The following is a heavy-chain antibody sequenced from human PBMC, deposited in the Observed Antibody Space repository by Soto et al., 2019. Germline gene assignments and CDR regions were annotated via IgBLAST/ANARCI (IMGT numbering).Heavy chain of an antibody. CDR2: ISPYTGNT. V-gene: IGHV1-18*01. J-gene: IGHJ6*02. CDR1: GYIFVNYG. Sequence: QVQLVQSGDEVKKPGASVKVSRKASGYIFVNYGIAWVRQAPGQGLEWMGWISPYTGNTHSASKVQGRLTMTTDTSTSTAYMDLGSLTSDDTAVYYCVMVDNYVTPTPQDVWGQGTTVTVYS. CDR3: VMVDNYVTPTPQDV. D-gene: IGHD3-16*01.